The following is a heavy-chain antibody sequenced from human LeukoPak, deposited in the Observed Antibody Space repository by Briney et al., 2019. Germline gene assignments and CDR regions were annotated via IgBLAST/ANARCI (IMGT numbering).Heavy chain of an antibody. Sequence: PSETLSLTCTVSGGSISSSSYYWGWIRQPPGKGLEWIGSIYYSGGTYYNPSLKSRVTISVDTSKNQFSLKLSSVTAADTAVYYCASVVPAAISYYYYYMDVWGKGTTVTVSS. CDR2: IYYSGGT. V-gene: IGHV4-39*07. J-gene: IGHJ6*03. CDR1: GGSISSSSYY. CDR3: ASVVPAAISYYYYYMDV. D-gene: IGHD2-2*01.